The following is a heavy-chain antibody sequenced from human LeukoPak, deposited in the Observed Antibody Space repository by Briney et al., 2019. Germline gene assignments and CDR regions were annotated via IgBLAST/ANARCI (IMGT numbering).Heavy chain of an antibody. CDR1: GFTFSTHG. J-gene: IGHJ3*02. CDR3: AKLSTSQTDAFDI. Sequence: GGSLRLSCAASGFTFSTHGMHWVRQAPGKGLEWVAFIRYDGINKYYADSVKGRFTISRDNSKNTLYLQMNSLRAEDTAVYYCAKLSTSQTDAFDIWGQGTMVTVSS. V-gene: IGHV3-30*02. CDR2: IRYDGINK. D-gene: IGHD2-2*01.